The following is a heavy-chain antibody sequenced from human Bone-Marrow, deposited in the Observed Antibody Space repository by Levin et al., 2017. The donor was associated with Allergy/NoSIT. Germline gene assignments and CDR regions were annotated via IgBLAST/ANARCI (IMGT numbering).Heavy chain of an antibody. CDR2: LSGDGGRT. CDR1: GFTFSSYA. Sequence: PGGSLRLSCAASGFTFSSYAMSWVRQAPGKGLEWVSALSGDGGRTYYANSVRGRFTISRDNSKNTLFLQMNSLRPEDTAVYYCAKVHREVVVTAASSFGYWGQGTLVTVSS. V-gene: IGHV3-23*01. CDR3: AKVHREVVVTAASSFGY. J-gene: IGHJ4*02. D-gene: IGHD2-15*01.